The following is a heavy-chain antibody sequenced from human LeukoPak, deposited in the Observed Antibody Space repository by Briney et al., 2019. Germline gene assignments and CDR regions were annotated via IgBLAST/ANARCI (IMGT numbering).Heavy chain of an antibody. CDR2: IYDSGST. J-gene: IGHJ4*02. CDR3: GRGPYGDYFYI. Sequence: SETLSLTCTVSGGSISSYYWSWIRQPPGKGLEWIGYIYDSGSTNYNPSLKSRVNISVDTSKNQFSQMLSSVTAADTAVYYCGRGPYGDYFYIWGQGTLVTVS. V-gene: IGHV4-59*12. CDR1: GGSISSYY. D-gene: IGHD4-17*01.